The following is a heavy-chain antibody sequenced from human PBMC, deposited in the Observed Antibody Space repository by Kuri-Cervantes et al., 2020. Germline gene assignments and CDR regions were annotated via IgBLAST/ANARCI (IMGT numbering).Heavy chain of an antibody. D-gene: IGHD5-18*01. CDR3: ARTGYSYGYALRYYYYYYMDV. Sequence: ASVKVSCKASGYTFTAYYVHWVRQAPGQGLEWMGWINPNSGGTNYAQKFQGWVTMTRDTSISTAYMELSRLRSDDTAVYYCARTGYSYGYALRYYYYYYMDVWGKGTTVTVSS. J-gene: IGHJ6*03. CDR2: INPNSGGT. V-gene: IGHV1-2*04. CDR1: GYTFTAYY.